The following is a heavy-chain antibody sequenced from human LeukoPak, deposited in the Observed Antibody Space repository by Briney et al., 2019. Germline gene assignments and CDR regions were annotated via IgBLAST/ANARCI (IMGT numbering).Heavy chain of an antibody. V-gene: IGHV3-23*01. CDR2: ISGSGGST. CDR1: GFTFSSYA. D-gene: IGHD6-13*01. J-gene: IGHJ4*02. CDR3: ARAYSSIPEGY. Sequence: GGSLRLSCAASGFTFSSYAMSWVRQAPGKGLEWVSAISGSGGSTYYADSVKGRFTISRDNSKNTLYLQMNSLRAEDTAVYYCARAYSSIPEGYWGQGTLVTVSS.